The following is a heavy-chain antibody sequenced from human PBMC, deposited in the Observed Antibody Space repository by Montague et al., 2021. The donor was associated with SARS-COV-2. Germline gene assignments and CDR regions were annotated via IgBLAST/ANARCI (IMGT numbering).Heavy chain of an antibody. V-gene: IGHV4-34*01. Sequence: SETLSLTCAVYGGSITDYYRSWIRQPPGKGLEWIGEINHRGTSNYNPSPKSRVSISVDTSENQFSLKLRSVTAADTAVYYCASGADDYYYAMDVWGQGTTVTVSS. D-gene: IGHD3-10*01. J-gene: IGHJ6*02. CDR2: INHRGTS. CDR1: GGSITDYY. CDR3: ASGADDYYYAMDV.